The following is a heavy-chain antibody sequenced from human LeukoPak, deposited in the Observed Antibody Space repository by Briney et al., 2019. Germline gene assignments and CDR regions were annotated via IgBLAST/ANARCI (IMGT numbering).Heavy chain of an antibody. CDR1: GFTFSSYW. CDR2: INSDGSST. CDR3: ARDLGPSVVAANSGY. Sequence: PGGSLRLSCAASGFTFSSYWMHWVRQAPGKGLVWVSRINSDGSSTSYADSVKGRFTIPRDNAKNTLYLQMNSLRAEDTAVYYCARDLGPSVVAANSGYWGQGTLVTVSS. V-gene: IGHV3-74*01. J-gene: IGHJ4*02. D-gene: IGHD2-15*01.